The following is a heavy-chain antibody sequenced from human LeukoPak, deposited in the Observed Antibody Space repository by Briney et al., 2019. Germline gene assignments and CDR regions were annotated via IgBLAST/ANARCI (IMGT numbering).Heavy chain of an antibody. CDR2: IYHSGST. CDR3: ARARRTTVGTPGYFDY. CDR1: GYSISSGYY. J-gene: IGHJ4*02. D-gene: IGHD4-23*01. V-gene: IGHV4-38-2*01. Sequence: PSETLSLTCAVSGYSISSGYYWGWIRQPPGKGLEWIGSIYHSGSTYYNPSLKSRVTISVDTSKNQFSLKLSSVTAADTAVYYCARARRTTVGTPGYFDYWGQGTLVTVSS.